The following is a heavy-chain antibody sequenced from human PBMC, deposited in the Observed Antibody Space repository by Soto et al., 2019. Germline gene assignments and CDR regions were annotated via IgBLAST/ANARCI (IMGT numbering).Heavy chain of an antibody. CDR2: IKQDGSEK. D-gene: IGHD3-3*01. Sequence: GGSLRLSCAASGFTFSGYWMSWVRQAPGKGLEWVANIKQDGSEKYYVDSVKGRFTISRDNAKNSLYLQMNSLRAEDTAVYYCSRDEAIFGVVTYYYYMDVWGKGTTVTVS. CDR1: GFTFSGYW. V-gene: IGHV3-7*01. J-gene: IGHJ6*03. CDR3: SRDEAIFGVVTYYYYMDV.